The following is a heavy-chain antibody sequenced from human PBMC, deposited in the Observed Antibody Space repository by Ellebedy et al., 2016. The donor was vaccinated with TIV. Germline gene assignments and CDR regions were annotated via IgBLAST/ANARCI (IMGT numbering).Heavy chain of an antibody. CDR1: GFTFSYYG. V-gene: IGHV3-23*01. Sequence: GESLKISCAASGFTFSYYGMHWVRQAPGKGLEWVSAISGSGGSTYYADSVKGRFTISRDNSKNTLYLQMNSLRAEDTAVYYCASDSNLKALEYWGQGTLVTVSS. D-gene: IGHD4-11*01. J-gene: IGHJ4*02. CDR2: ISGSGGST. CDR3: ASDSNLKALEY.